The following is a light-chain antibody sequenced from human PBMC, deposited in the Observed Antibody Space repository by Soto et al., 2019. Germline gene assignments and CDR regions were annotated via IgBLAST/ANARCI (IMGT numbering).Light chain of an antibody. CDR2: GAS. Sequence: EIVLTQSPGTLSLSPGERDTLSCRASQRVSTTYLAWYQQKPGQAPRLLIYGASSRATGIPDRFSGSGSGTDFTLTISRLEPEDVAVYYCQQYGTSLWTFGHGTKVEIK. V-gene: IGKV3-20*01. CDR3: QQYGTSLWT. CDR1: QRVSTTY. J-gene: IGKJ1*01.